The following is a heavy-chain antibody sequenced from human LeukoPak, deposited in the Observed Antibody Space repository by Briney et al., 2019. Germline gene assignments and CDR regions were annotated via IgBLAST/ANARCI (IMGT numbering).Heavy chain of an antibody. J-gene: IGHJ4*02. Sequence: ASVKVSCKSSGYTVTTYGIIWVRQAPGQGLEWMGWISAYTGNTNYAQNLQGRVTMTTDTSTTTAYMELRSLTSDDTAVYYCARRIVGATGSDYWGQGTLVTVSS. D-gene: IGHD1-26*01. CDR2: ISAYTGNT. V-gene: IGHV1-18*01. CDR3: ARRIVGATGSDY. CDR1: GYTVTTYG.